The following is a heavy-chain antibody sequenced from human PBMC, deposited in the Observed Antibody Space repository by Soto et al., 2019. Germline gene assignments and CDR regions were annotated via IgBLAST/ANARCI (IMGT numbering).Heavy chain of an antibody. J-gene: IGHJ4*02. Sequence: GASVKVSCKASGYTFTGNSLHWVRQAPGQGLEWMGCFDPEDGETIYAQKFQGRVTMTEDTSTDTAYMELSSLRSEDTAVYYCATDITGTTGYWGQGTLVTVSS. V-gene: IGHV1-24*01. CDR1: GYTFTGNS. CDR3: ATDITGTTGY. CDR2: FDPEDGET. D-gene: IGHD1-20*01.